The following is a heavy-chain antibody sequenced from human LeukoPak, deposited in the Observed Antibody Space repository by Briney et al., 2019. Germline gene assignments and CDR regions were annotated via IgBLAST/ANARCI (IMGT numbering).Heavy chain of an antibody. V-gene: IGHV4-31*03. J-gene: IGHJ4*02. CDR3: ARGQGTVTTH. Sequence: SQTLSPTCTVSGGSISSGGYSWSWIRQHPGKGLEWIGYIYYSGSTYYNPSLKSRVTISLDTSKNQFSLKLSSVTAADTAVYYCARGQGTVTTHWGQGTLVTVSS. D-gene: IGHD4-17*01. CDR2: IYYSGST. CDR1: GGSISSGGYS.